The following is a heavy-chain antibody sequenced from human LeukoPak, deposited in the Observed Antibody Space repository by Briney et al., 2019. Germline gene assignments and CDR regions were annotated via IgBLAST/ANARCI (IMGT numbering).Heavy chain of an antibody. V-gene: IGHV1-8*01. CDR1: GYTFTTYV. CDR2: MNPNSGNT. CDR3: ARGPNKSDGGNSGSAWFDP. Sequence: GASVKVSCKASGYTFTTYVINWVRQATGQGLEWMGWMNPNSGNTGYAQKFQGRVTMTRNTSISTAYMELRSLRSEDTAVYYCARGPNKSDGGNSGSAWFDPWGQGTLVTVSS. J-gene: IGHJ5*02. D-gene: IGHD4-23*01.